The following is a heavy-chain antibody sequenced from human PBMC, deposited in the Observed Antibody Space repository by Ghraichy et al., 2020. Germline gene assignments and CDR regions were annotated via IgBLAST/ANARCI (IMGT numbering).Heavy chain of an antibody. J-gene: IGHJ6*02. D-gene: IGHD3-22*01. CDR2: ISYDGSNK. Sequence: LSLTCAASGFTFSSYGMHWVRQAPGKGLEWVAVISYDGSNKYYADSVKGRFTISRDNSKNTLYLQMNSLRAEDTAVYYCAKGGAMIVVVTSYGMDVWGQGTTVTVSS. V-gene: IGHV3-30*18. CDR1: GFTFSSYG. CDR3: AKGGAMIVVVTSYGMDV.